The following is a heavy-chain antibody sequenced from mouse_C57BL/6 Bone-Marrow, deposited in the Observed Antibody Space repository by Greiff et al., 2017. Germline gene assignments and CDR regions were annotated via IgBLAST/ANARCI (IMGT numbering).Heavy chain of an antibody. J-gene: IGHJ1*03. V-gene: IGHV1-55*01. CDR2: IYPGSGST. CDR3: ARPYYSNSGYFDV. Sequence: QVQLQQPGAELVKPGASVTMSCKASGYTFTSYWITWVRQRPGQGLEWIGEIYPGSGSTNYDEKFKSKATLTVDTSSSTAYMQLSSLTSEDSAVYYCARPYYSNSGYFDVWGTGTTVTVSA. CDR1: GYTFTSYW. D-gene: IGHD2-5*01.